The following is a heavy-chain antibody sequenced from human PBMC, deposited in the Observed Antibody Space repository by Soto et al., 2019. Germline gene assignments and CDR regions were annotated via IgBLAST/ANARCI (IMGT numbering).Heavy chain of an antibody. CDR2: IIPIFGTA. CDR1: GGTFSSYA. D-gene: IGHD3-10*01. V-gene: IGHV1-69*12. J-gene: IGHJ4*02. CDR3: ARDNPITMVRGVPNFDY. Sequence: QFQLVQSGAEVKKPGSSVKVSCKASGGTFSSYAISWVRQAPGQGLEWMGGIIPIFGTANYAQKFQGRVTITADESTSTAYMELSSLRSEDTAVYYCARDNPITMVRGVPNFDYWGQGTLVTVSS.